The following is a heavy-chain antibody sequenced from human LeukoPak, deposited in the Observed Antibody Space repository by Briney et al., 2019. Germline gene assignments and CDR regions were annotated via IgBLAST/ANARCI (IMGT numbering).Heavy chain of an antibody. CDR3: ARVSLYYDSSGYDPTGY. Sequence: GGSLRLSCAASGFTFSSYSMNWVRQAPGKGLEWVSSISSSSSYIYYADSVKGRFTISRDNAKNSLYLQMNSLRAEDTAVYYCARVSLYYDSSGYDPTGYWGQGTLVTVSS. D-gene: IGHD3-22*01. V-gene: IGHV3-21*01. CDR1: GFTFSSYS. CDR2: ISSSSSYI. J-gene: IGHJ4*02.